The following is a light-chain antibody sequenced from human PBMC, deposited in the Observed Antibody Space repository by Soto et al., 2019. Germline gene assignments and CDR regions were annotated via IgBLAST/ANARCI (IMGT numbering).Light chain of an antibody. CDR2: KAS. J-gene: IGKJ1*01. CDR1: QSISSW. V-gene: IGKV1-5*03. CDR3: QPYNSYSLT. Sequence: DIQMTQSPSTLSASVGDRVTITCRASQSISSWLAWYQQKPGKAPKLLIYKASSLESGVPSRFSGSGSGTEFTLTISSLQPDDFATYYCQPYNSYSLTFGQGTKVDIK.